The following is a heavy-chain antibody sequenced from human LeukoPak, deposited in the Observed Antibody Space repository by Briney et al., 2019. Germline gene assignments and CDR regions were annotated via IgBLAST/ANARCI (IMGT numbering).Heavy chain of an antibody. Sequence: GESLKISCKGSGYSFTSYWIGWVRQMPGKGLEWMGIIYPGDSDTRYSPSFQGQVTISADKSISTAYLQWSSLKASDTAMYYCARQGYSSSCNPIKDYYYYYMDVWGKGTTVTISS. CDR3: ARQGYSSSCNPIKDYYYYYMDV. CDR1: GYSFTSYW. CDR2: IYPGDSDT. V-gene: IGHV5-51*01. D-gene: IGHD6-13*01. J-gene: IGHJ6*03.